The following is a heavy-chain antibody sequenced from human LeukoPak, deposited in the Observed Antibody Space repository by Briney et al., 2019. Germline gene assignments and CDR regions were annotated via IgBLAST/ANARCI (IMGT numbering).Heavy chain of an antibody. CDR3: AREPTTSRAFDI. D-gene: IGHD4-17*01. J-gene: IGHJ3*02. CDR2: IIPILGIA. V-gene: IGHV1-69*04. CDR1: GGTFSIYA. Sequence: SVKVSCKASGGTFSIYAISWVRQAPGQGLEWMGRIIPILGIANYAQKFQGRVTITADKSTSTAYMELSSLRSEDTAVYYCAREPTTSRAFDIWGQGTMVTVSS.